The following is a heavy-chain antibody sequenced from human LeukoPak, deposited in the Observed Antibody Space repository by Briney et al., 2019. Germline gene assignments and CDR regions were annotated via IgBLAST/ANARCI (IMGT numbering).Heavy chain of an antibody. CDR1: GFTFSSYA. Sequence: PGGSLRLSCAASGFTFSSYAMSWVRQAPGKGLEWVSSISSSSSYIYYADSVKGRFTISRDNAKNSLYLQMNSLRAEDTAVYYCARGLNWNGRPGYYYYGMDVWGQGTTVTVSS. V-gene: IGHV3-21*04. CDR2: ISSSSSYI. D-gene: IGHD1-20*01. J-gene: IGHJ6*02. CDR3: ARGLNWNGRPGYYYYGMDV.